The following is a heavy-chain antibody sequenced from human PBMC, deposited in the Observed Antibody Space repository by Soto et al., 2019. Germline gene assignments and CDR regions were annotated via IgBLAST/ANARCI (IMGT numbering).Heavy chain of an antibody. CDR1: GYTFTGYY. CDR3: AGVDSSSWSSYYYYGMDV. V-gene: IGHV1-2*04. Sequence: ASVKVSCKASGYTFTGYYMHWVRQAPGQGLEWMGWINPNSGGTNYAQKFQGWVTMTRDTSISTAYMELSRLRSDDTAVYYCAGVDSSSWSSYYYYGMDVWGQGTTVTVSS. CDR2: INPNSGGT. D-gene: IGHD6-13*01. J-gene: IGHJ6*02.